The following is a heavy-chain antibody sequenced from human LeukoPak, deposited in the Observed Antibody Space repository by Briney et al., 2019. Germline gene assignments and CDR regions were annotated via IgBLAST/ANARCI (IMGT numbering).Heavy chain of an antibody. CDR1: GGTFSSYA. V-gene: IGHV1-69*05. J-gene: IGHJ6*03. CDR3: ARVPDGDYPLYYYYMDV. D-gene: IGHD4-17*01. CDR2: IIPIFGTA. Sequence: GSLVKVSCKASGGTFSSYAISWVRQAPGQGLEWMGGIIPIFGTANYAQKFQGRVTITTDESTSTAYMELSSLRSEDTAVYYCARVPDGDYPLYYYYMDVWGKGTTVTVSS.